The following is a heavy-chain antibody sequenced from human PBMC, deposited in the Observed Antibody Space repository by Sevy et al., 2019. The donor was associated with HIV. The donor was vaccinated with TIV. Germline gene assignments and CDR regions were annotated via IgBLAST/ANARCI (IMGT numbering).Heavy chain of an antibody. CDR2: ISSAGSHK. CDR1: GFTFSTYG. D-gene: IGHD6-6*01. J-gene: IGHJ1*01. CDR3: ATDSRPNPPVV. Sequence: GGSLRLSCAASGFTFSTYGIHWVRQAPGKGLEWVAIISSAGSHKYYADSVKGRFTISRDNSNNTLYLHATDLRPDDTAIYYCATDSRPNPPVVWGQGTLVTVSS. V-gene: IGHV3-30*03.